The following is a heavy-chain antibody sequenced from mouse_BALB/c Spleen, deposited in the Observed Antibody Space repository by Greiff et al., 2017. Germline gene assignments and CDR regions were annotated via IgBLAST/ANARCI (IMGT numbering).Heavy chain of an antibody. CDR2: IYPSDSYT. CDR3: ARSEVRGYFDY. D-gene: IGHD2-14*01. Sequence: VQLQQPGAELVRPGASVKLSCKASGYTFTSYWINWVKQRPGQGLEWIGNIYPSDSYTNYNQKFKDKATLTVDKSSSTAYMQLSSPTSEDSAVYYCARSEVRGYFDYWGQGTTLTVSS. J-gene: IGHJ2*01. CDR1: GYTFTSYW. V-gene: IGHV1-69*02.